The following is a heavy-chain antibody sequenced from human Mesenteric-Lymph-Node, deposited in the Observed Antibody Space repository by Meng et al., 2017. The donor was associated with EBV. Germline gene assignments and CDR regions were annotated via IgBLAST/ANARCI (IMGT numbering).Heavy chain of an antibody. CDR1: GYTFTSYD. D-gene: IGHD2/OR15-2a*01. CDR3: ARDLPLYADHVDRSFDY. J-gene: IGHJ4*02. Sequence: QGQVVQSGAEVKKPGASVKVSCKASGYTFTSYDIHWVRQATGQGFEWMGWMSPNSGNIAYAQKFQGRVTMTRNTSISTAYMEVSSLTSEDTAVYYCARDLPLYADHVDRSFDYWGQGTLVTVSS. CDR2: MSPNSGNI. V-gene: IGHV1-8*01.